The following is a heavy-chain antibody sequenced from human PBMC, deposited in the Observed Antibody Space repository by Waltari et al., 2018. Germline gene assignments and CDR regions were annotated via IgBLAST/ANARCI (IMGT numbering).Heavy chain of an antibody. CDR2: IYNSGTT. CDR3: ARASTAIFGVVITGYNI. Sequence: QLQESGPGLVKPSETVSLTCSVSGDAIMRYNYHWGWIRQSPGKGLEWIGSIYNSGTTYYNPSLKGRVFISVDASRNEFSLRLTTVTAADTAVYYCARASTAIFGVVITGYNIWGQGTMVTVSS. D-gene: IGHD3-3*01. V-gene: IGHV4-39*07. CDR1: GDAIMRYNYH. J-gene: IGHJ3*02.